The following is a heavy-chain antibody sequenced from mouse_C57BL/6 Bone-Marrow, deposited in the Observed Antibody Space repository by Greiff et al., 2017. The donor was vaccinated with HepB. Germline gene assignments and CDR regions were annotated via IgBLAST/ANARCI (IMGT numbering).Heavy chain of an antibody. CDR2: IEPETGGT. Sequence: QVQLQQSGAELVRPGASVTLSCKASGYTFTDYEMHWVKQTPVHGLEWIGAIEPETGGTAYNQKFKGKAILTADKSSSTAYMELRSLTAEDSADYYCTRPHTLREYFEYWGQDATLTVSA. D-gene: IGHD1-1*01. J-gene: IGHJ2*01. CDR3: TRPHTLREYFEY. V-gene: IGHV1-15*01. CDR1: GYTFTDYE.